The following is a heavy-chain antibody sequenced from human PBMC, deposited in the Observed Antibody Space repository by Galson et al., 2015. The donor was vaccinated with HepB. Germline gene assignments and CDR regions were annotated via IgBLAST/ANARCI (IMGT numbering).Heavy chain of an antibody. V-gene: IGHV5-51*01. CDR1: GYSFISYW. J-gene: IGHJ6*03. CDR3: ARHREYRSPSGVEYYMDV. Sequence: QSGAEVKKPGESLKMSCKGSGYSFISYWVGWVRQMPGKGLEWMGIIYPGDSDTRYSPSFQGQVTISADKSINTAYLQWSSLKASDTAMYFCARHREYRSPSGVEYYMDVWGKGTTVTVSS. CDR2: IYPGDSDT. D-gene: IGHD6-6*01.